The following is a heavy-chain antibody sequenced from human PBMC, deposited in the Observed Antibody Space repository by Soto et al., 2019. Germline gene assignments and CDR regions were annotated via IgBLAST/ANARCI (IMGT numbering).Heavy chain of an antibody. CDR3: ARVRGGGSEYFFDY. J-gene: IGHJ4*02. D-gene: IGHD2-15*01. Sequence: ASVKVSCKASGYTFTGYNVHWVRQAPGQGLEWMAIINPSGGTTYYVQKFEGRVTLTTDTSTSTVYMELSSLRSDDTAVYYCARVRGGGSEYFFDYWGQGTLVTVSS. CDR2: INPSGGTT. V-gene: IGHV1-46*01. CDR1: GYTFTGYN.